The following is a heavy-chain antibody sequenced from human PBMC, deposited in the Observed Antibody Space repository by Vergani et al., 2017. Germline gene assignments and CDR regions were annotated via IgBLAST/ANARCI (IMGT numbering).Heavy chain of an antibody. CDR1: GFTFSTYD. D-gene: IGHD6-25*01. Sequence: EVQLVEPGGGLVQPGGSLRLSCAASGFTFSTYDMQGVRQATGKGLEWVSAIGTAGDTYYPGSVKGRFTISRENAKNSLYLQMNGLRAGAAAVYYCARRDSSAPALDYWGQGTLVTVSS. J-gene: IGHJ4*02. CDR2: IGTAGDT. CDR3: ARRDSSAPALDY. V-gene: IGHV3-13*01.